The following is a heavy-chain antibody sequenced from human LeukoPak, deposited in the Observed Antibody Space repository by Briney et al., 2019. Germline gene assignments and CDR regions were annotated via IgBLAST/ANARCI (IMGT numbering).Heavy chain of an antibody. CDR2: IYAGDSDT. J-gene: IGHJ4*02. V-gene: IGHV5-51*01. CDR3: ARTTGRGYYESSGPFDY. Sequence: GESLKISCKGSGDRFTSYWIGWVRHMPGKGLEWMGIIYAGDSDTRDSPSFQGQVTISADKSISTAYLQWSSLKASDTAMYYCARTTGRGYYESSGPFDYWGQGTLVTVSS. D-gene: IGHD3-22*01. CDR1: GDRFTSYW.